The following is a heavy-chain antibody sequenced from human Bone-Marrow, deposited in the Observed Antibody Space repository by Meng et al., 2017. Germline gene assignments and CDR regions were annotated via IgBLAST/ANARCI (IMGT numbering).Heavy chain of an antibody. CDR2: INGVYGTT. V-gene: IGHV1-69*05. CDR3: ARKAGNCITINCYSMDY. J-gene: IGHJ4*02. D-gene: IGHD1-20*01. CDR1: GGIFRNSV. Sequence: SVKVSCKAPGGIFRNSVVGWVRQAPGQGLEWMEGINGVYGTTNYAQKFQGRVTITTDESTSTVYMELARLTSEDTAVYFCARKAGNCITINCYSMDYWGQGTLVTVSS.